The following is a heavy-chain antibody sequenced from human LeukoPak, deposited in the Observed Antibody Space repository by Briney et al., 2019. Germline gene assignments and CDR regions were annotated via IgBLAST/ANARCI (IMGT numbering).Heavy chain of an antibody. V-gene: IGHV3-30-3*01. CDR2: ISYDGSNK. CDR1: GFTFSSYA. D-gene: IGHD1-7*01. CDR3: ARPHYSQLELYHYYGMDV. J-gene: IGHJ6*02. Sequence: PGGSLRLSCAASGFTFSSYAMHWVRQAPGKGLEWVAVISYDGSNKYYADSVKGRLTISRDNSKNTLFLQMDSLRAEDTAVYHCARPHYSQLELYHYYGMDVWGQGTTVTVSS.